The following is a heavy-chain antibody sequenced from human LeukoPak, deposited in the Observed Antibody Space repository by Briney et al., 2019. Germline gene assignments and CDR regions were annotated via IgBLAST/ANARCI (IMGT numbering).Heavy chain of an antibody. J-gene: IGHJ4*02. Sequence: GGSLRLSCAASGFALGSHWMTWVRQVPGRGPEWVANVNRDGSETYYLDSVKGRFTISIDNAKNSLYLQMNSLRAEDTAVYYCARDLAWGGYWGQGTLVTISS. D-gene: IGHD7-27*01. CDR3: ARDLAWGGY. V-gene: IGHV3-7*01. CDR1: GFALGSHW. CDR2: VNRDGSET.